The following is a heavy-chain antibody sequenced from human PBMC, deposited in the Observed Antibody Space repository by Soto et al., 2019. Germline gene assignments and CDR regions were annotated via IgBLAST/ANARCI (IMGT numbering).Heavy chain of an antibody. V-gene: IGHV3-21*01. CDR2: ISSSSSYI. Sequence: EVQLVESGGGLVKPGGSLRLSCAASGFTFSSYSMNWVRQAPGKGLEWVSAISSSSSYIYYADSVKGRFTISRDNAKNSLYLQMNGLRAEDTAVYYCAREGWAGITSGESDGAFDIWGQGTMVTVSS. CDR3: AREGWAGITSGESDGAFDI. D-gene: IGHD3-16*01. CDR1: GFTFSSYS. J-gene: IGHJ3*02.